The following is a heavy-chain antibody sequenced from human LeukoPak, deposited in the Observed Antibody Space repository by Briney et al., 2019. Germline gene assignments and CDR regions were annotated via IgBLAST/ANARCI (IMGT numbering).Heavy chain of an antibody. Sequence: GESLKISCKGSGYSFTSYWIGWVRQMPGKGLEWMVIIYPGDSDTRYSPSFQGQVTISADKSISTAYLQWSSLKASDTAMYYCARPGIAAAGRGPFDYWGQGTLVTVSS. D-gene: IGHD6-13*01. J-gene: IGHJ4*02. V-gene: IGHV5-51*01. CDR3: ARPGIAAAGRGPFDY. CDR2: IYPGDSDT. CDR1: GYSFTSYW.